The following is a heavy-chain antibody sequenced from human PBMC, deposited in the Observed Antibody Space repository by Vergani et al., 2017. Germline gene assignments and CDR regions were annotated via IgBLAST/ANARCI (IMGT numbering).Heavy chain of an antibody. V-gene: IGHV4-38-2*01. CDR1: RFSVSSGYH. CDR3: ARHAQPIALAGSILDSNWLDP. D-gene: IGHD6-19*01. Sequence: QIQMQESGPGLVKASETLSPTCGVSRFSVSSGYHWGWIRQPPGKGLEWIGAIYYRGRTDYSPSLKNRVPISMDTSRNQFSLHLRSVTAADTAVYYCARHAQPIALAGSILDSNWLDPWGPGTLVTVSS. J-gene: IGHJ5*02. CDR2: IYYRGRT.